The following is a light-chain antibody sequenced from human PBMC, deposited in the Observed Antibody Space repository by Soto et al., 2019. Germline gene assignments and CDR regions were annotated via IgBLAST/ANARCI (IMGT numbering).Light chain of an antibody. V-gene: IGLV8-61*01. Sequence: QAVVTQAPSFSVSPGRTVTLTCGLSSGSVSTSYYPSWYQQTPGQAPRTLIYSTNTRSSGVPDRFSGSILGNKAALTITGAQADDEADDYCVLYRGSGISVFGGGTKVTVL. CDR1: SGSVSTSYY. CDR3: VLYRGSGISV. CDR2: STN. J-gene: IGLJ3*02.